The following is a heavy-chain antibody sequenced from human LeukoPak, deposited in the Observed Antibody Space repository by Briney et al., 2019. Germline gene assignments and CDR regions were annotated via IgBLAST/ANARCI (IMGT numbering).Heavy chain of an antibody. Sequence: ASVKVSCKASGYTFTGYYMHWVRQAPGQGLEWMGWINPNSGGTNYAQKFQGWVTMTRDTSISTAYMELSRLRSDDTAVYYCARVKAVDDYGDYDLTTMAFDIWGQGTMVTVSS. CDR1: GYTFTGYY. CDR2: INPNSGGT. D-gene: IGHD4-17*01. J-gene: IGHJ3*02. V-gene: IGHV1-2*04. CDR3: ARVKAVDDYGDYDLTTMAFDI.